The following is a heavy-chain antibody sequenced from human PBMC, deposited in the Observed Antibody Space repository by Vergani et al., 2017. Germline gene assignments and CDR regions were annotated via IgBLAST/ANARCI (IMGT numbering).Heavy chain of an antibody. CDR2: ISSNGGST. V-gene: IGHV3-64*04. Sequence: VQLVESGGGLVQPGGSLRLSCAASGFTFSSYAMHWVRQAPGKGLEYVSAISSNGGSTYYADSVKGRFTISRDNSKNTRYLQMNSLRAEDTAVYYCAKISFAGPAYYYYGMDVWGQGTTVTVSS. J-gene: IGHJ6*02. CDR1: GFTFSSYA. CDR3: AKISFAGPAYYYYGMDV.